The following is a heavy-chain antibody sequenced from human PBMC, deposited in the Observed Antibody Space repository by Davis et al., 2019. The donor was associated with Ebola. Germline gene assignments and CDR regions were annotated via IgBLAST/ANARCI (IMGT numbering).Heavy chain of an antibody. J-gene: IGHJ4*02. Sequence: HTGGSLRLSCAASGFTFSSYWMHWVRQAPGKGLVWVSRINIDGSSTTYADSVKGRFTISRDNAKNTLYLQMNSLRAEDTAVYYCARGTQQLNWGQGTLVTVSS. CDR1: GFTFSSYW. V-gene: IGHV3-74*01. D-gene: IGHD6-13*01. CDR2: INIDGSST. CDR3: ARGTQQLN.